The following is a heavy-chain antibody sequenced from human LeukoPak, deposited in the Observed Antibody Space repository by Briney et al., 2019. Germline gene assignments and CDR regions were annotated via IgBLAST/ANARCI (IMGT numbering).Heavy chain of an antibody. Sequence: GGSLRLSCVASGFSTSKYWMHWVRQAPGKGLVWVSRINSDGGSPNYADSVKGRFTISSDNAKNTLYLDMNSLRAEDTAAYYCARDSRYGSASAPTDP. D-gene: IGHD3-10*01. CDR2: INSDGGSP. CDR3: ARDSRYGSASAPTDP. J-gene: IGHJ5*02. V-gene: IGHV3-74*01. CDR1: GFSTSKYW.